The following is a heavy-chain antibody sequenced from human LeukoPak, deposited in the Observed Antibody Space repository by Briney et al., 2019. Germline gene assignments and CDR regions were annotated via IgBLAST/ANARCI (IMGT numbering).Heavy chain of an antibody. Sequence: GGSLRLSCAASGFSFSSYAMNWVRQAPGKGLEWVSGISGSGDNTYYADSVKGRFTISRDNSKNTLYVQVNSLGTEDTAAYYCAKGSYYDSSGSFYFDYWGQGTLVTVSS. V-gene: IGHV3-23*01. J-gene: IGHJ4*02. CDR3: AKGSYYDSSGSFYFDY. CDR2: ISGSGDNT. D-gene: IGHD3-22*01. CDR1: GFSFSSYA.